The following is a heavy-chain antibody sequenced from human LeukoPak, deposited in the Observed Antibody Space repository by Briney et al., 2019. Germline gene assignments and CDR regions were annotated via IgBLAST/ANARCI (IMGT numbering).Heavy chain of an antibody. CDR2: IYHSGST. CDR1: GGSIGCSNW. Sequence: SGTLSLTCAVSGGSIGCSNWWSWVRQPPGKGLEWIGEIYHSGSTNYNPSLKSRVTISVDKSKNQFSLKLSSVTAADTAVYYCARVRSDYGDYYYYGMDVWGQGTTVTVSS. CDR3: ARVRSDYGDYYYYGMDV. J-gene: IGHJ6*02. D-gene: IGHD4-17*01. V-gene: IGHV4-4*02.